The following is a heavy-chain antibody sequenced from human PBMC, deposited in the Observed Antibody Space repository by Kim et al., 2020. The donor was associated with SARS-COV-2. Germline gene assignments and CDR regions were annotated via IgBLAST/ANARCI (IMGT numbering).Heavy chain of an antibody. Sequence: GRFTISRDNSKNTLYLQMNSLRAEDTAVYYCARGASVVVVAATPTADFDYWGQGTLVTVSS. V-gene: IGHV3-30*01. CDR3: ARGASVVVVAATPTADFDY. J-gene: IGHJ4*02. D-gene: IGHD2-15*01.